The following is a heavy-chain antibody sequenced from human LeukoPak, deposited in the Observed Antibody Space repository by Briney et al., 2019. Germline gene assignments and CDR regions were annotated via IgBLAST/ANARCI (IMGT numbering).Heavy chain of an antibody. CDR1: GFTVSNYY. V-gene: IGHV3-23*01. D-gene: IGHD1-26*01. CDR2: ISGSGVST. Sequence: GGSLRLSCAASGFTVSNYYMSWLRQAPGKGLEWVSAISGSGVSTYYADSVKGRFTISRDNSRNTLYLQMNTLRAEDTAVYYCAKDLGDYSGTYYNSFDLWGQGTLVTVSS. J-gene: IGHJ5*02. CDR3: AKDLGDYSGTYYNSFDL.